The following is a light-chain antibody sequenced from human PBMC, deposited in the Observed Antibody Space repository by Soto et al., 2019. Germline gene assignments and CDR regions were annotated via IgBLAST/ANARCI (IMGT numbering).Light chain of an antibody. J-gene: IGKJ4*01. CDR2: DAS. CDR3: QQLNGYLALT. Sequence: DFQLTQSPSLLSASVGDRVTITCRASQGISTYLAWYQQKPGKAPKLLIYDASTLERGVPSRFSGSGSGTEFTLTISSLQPEDFATYYCQQLNGYLALTFGGGTTVEIK. CDR1: QGISTY. V-gene: IGKV1-9*01.